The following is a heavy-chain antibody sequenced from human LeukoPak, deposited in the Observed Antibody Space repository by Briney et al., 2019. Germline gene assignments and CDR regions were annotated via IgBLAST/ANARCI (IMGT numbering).Heavy chain of an antibody. J-gene: IGHJ3*02. CDR3: ATTSTGYSSSWEAFDI. D-gene: IGHD6-13*01. CDR1: GFTFSAYS. CDR2: ISSDSFYI. V-gene: IGHV3-21*01. Sequence: GGSLRLSCAASGFTFSAYSMIWVRQAPGKGLEWLSAISSDSFYIYFADSVRGRFAISRDNSKNTLYLQMNSLRAEDTAVYYCATTSTGYSSSWEAFDIWGQGTMVTVSS.